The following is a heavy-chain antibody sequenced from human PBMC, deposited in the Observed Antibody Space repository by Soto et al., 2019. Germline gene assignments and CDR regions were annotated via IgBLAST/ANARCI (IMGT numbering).Heavy chain of an antibody. J-gene: IGHJ4*02. CDR2: IWYHGRNE. D-gene: IGHD3-22*01. V-gene: IGHV3-33*01. CDR3: ARDDDTSGHYSQFHY. Sequence: QVQLVESGGGVVQSGRSLRLSCAASGFTFTSYGMHWVRQAPGQGLERVAVIWYHGRNEYYADSVKGRFTTSRDNSKNTVYPQMNSLRAEDTAVYYCARDDDTSGHYSQFHYWGQGTQVTVSS. CDR1: GFTFTSYG.